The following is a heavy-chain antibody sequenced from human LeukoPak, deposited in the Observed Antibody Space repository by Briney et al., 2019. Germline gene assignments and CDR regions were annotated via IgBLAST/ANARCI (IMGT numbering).Heavy chain of an antibody. CDR2: IYYSGTT. J-gene: IGHJ6*02. Sequence: TSETLSLTCTVSGGSISSYYWSWIRQPPGKGLEWIGYIYYSGTTDYNPSLKSRVTISVDTSKNQFSLKLSSVTAADTAVYYCARDRGKRYGMDVWGQGTTVTVSS. CDR1: GGSISSYY. CDR3: ARDRGKRYGMDV. V-gene: IGHV4-59*01. D-gene: IGHD2-15*01.